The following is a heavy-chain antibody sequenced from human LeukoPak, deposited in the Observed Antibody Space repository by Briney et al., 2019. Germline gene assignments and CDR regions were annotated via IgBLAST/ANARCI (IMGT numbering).Heavy chain of an antibody. CDR2: INPNSGGT. J-gene: IGHJ3*02. CDR3: ARSPGTMIVVVITYDAFDI. Sequence: ASVKVSCKASGYTFTGYYMHWVRQAPGQGLEWMGWINPNSGGTNYAQKFQGRVTMTRDTSTSTVYMELSSLRSEDTAVYYCARSPGTMIVVVITYDAFDIWGQGTMVTVSS. V-gene: IGHV1-2*02. CDR1: GYTFTGYY. D-gene: IGHD3-22*01.